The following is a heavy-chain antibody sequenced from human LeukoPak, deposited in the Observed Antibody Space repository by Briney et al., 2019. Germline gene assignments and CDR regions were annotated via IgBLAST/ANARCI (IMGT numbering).Heavy chain of an antibody. J-gene: IGHJ4*02. Sequence: SETLSLTCAVYGGSFSGYYCSWIRQPPGKGLEWIGEINQRGSTNYNPSLKSRVTISVDTSKNQFSLKLSSVTAADTAVYYCARAIPKVRTSGYDLTYYFDYWGQGTLVTVSS. D-gene: IGHD5-12*01. V-gene: IGHV4-34*01. CDR3: ARAIPKVRTSGYDLTYYFDY. CDR1: GGSFSGYY. CDR2: INQRGST.